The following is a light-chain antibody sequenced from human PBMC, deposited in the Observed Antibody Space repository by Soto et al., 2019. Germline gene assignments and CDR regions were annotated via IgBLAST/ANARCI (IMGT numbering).Light chain of an antibody. CDR1: QSVSNSY. Sequence: EVVLTQSPGTLSLSPGERATLSCRASQSVSNSYLAWYQQKPGQAPRLLIYAASTMATRIPERFSGSGAGTDLTLTISRLEPAVYYVYNGHQYGSYRRELGQGTKADIK. J-gene: IGKJ1*01. CDR3: HQYGSYRRE. CDR2: AAS. V-gene: IGKV3-20*01.